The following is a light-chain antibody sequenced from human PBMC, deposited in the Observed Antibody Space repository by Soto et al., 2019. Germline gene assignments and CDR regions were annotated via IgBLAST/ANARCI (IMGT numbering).Light chain of an antibody. CDR3: QQYGSSTWT. V-gene: IGKV3-20*01. CDR1: QSVSSGY. Sequence: IVLTQSPGTLSLSPGERATLSCRASQSVSSGYLAWYQQKPGQAPRLLIYGVSSRATGIPDRFSGSGSGTDFTLTISRLEPEDFAVYYCQQYGSSTWTFGQGTKVDIK. J-gene: IGKJ1*01. CDR2: GVS.